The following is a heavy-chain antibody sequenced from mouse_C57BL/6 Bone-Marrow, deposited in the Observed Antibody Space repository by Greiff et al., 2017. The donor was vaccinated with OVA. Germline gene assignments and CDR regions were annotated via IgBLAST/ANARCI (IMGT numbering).Heavy chain of an antibody. CDR2: IYPGGGYT. CDR1: GYTFTNYW. V-gene: IGHV1-63*01. J-gene: IGHJ2*01. CDR3: ARREALYSNYDY. Sequence: QVQLQQSGAELVRPGTSVKMSCKASGYTFTNYWIGWAKQRPGHGLEWIGDIYPGGGYTNYNEKFKGKATLTVDKSSSTAYMQFSSLTSEDSAIYYCARREALYSNYDYWGQGTTLTVSS. D-gene: IGHD2-5*01.